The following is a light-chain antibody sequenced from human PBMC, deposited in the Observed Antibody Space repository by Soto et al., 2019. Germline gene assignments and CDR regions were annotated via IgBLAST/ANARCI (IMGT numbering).Light chain of an antibody. Sequence: QSALTQPASVSGSPGQSITISCTGTSSDVGGYNYVSWYQQHPGKAPKLMIYDVSNRPSGVSNRFSGSKSVNTASLTISGLQAEVEDDYYCSSYTSSSTVVFGGGTKLTVL. CDR2: DVS. CDR3: SSYTSSSTVV. CDR1: SSDVGGYNY. V-gene: IGLV2-14*01. J-gene: IGLJ2*01.